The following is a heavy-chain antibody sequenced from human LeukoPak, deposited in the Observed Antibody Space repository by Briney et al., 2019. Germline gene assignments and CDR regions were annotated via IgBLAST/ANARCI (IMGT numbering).Heavy chain of an antibody. CDR1: GFTFSSYG. J-gene: IGHJ6*02. CDR2: IQYDGSNK. D-gene: IGHD1-26*01. CDR3: AKAISGSYYYYGMDV. V-gene: IGHV3-30*02. Sequence: GGSLRLSCAASGFTFSSYGMHWVRQAPGKGLEWVAFIQYDGSNKYYADSVKGRFTISRDNSKNTLYLQMNSLRAEDTAVYYCAKAISGSYYYYGMDVWGQGTTVTVSS.